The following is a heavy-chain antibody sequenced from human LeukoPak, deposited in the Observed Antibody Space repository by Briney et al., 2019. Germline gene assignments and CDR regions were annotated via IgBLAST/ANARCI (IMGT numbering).Heavy chain of an antibody. J-gene: IGHJ6*02. D-gene: IGHD3-22*01. CDR3: ARAPPSDSSGYLYGMDV. CDR1: GYTFTIYD. CDR2: MNPNSGNT. Sequence: AAVTVSFTASGYTFTIYDINWVRQATGQGLEWVGWMNPNSGNTGYAQKFQGRVTMTRDTSTSTVYMELSSLRSEDTAVYYCARAPPSDSSGYLYGMDVWGQGTTVTVSS. V-gene: IGHV1-8*02.